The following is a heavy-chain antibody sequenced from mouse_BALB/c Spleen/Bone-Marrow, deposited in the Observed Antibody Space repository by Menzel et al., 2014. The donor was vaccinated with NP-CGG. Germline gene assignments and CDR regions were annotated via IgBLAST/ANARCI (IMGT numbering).Heavy chain of an antibody. Sequence: EVQGVESGGGLVKPGGSLKLSCAASGFAFSSYDMSWVRQTPEKRLEWVATISSGGSYTYYPDSVKGRFTISRGNARNTLYLQMSSLRSEDTALYYCVRRVQLDYWGQGTTLTVSS. CDR2: ISSGGSYT. CDR1: GFAFSSYD. CDR3: VRRVQLDY. J-gene: IGHJ2*01. V-gene: IGHV5-9*02.